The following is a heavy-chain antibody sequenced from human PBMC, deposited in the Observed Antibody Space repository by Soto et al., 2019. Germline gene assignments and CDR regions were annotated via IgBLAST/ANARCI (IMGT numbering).Heavy chain of an antibody. CDR2: IYYSGST. J-gene: IGHJ4*02. D-gene: IGHD2-15*01. CDR1: GGSSSSSSYY. Sequence: QLQLQESGPGLVKPSETLSLTCTVAGGSSSSSSYYWVWIRQPPGKGLERIGSIYYSGSTYYNPSARTRVTISVDTCKNQSRLKLSSVTAPDTAVYYGAGSVRYCSGSSCSAYGEFDYWCQGTLVTVSS. CDR3: AGSVRYCSGSSCSAYGEFDY. V-gene: IGHV4-39*01.